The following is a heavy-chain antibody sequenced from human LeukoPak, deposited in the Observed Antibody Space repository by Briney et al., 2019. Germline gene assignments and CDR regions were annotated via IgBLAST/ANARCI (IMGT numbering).Heavy chain of an antibody. V-gene: IGHV1-18*04. D-gene: IGHD5-12*01. CDR2: VSPSNGNT. J-gene: IGHJ4*02. CDR1: GYSFSTYG. Sequence: RWVSETVSCKPSGYSFSTYGIHWLRQAPGQGLEWVGWVSPSNGNTHYAQRVQGRVSMTADKPTGTASMELKSLRSDDTGVYYCARSPGRYSSYNWYFDCWGQGTQLTDPS. CDR3: ARSPGRYSSYNWYFDC.